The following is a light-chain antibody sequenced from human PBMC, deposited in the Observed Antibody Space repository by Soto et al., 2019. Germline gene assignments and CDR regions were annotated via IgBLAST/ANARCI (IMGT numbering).Light chain of an antibody. CDR2: DVS. Sequence: QSVLTQPASVSGSPGQSITISCTGTSSDVGGYNYVSWYQLHPGKAPKLMIYDVSNRPSGVSSRFSGSKSGNTASLTISGLRAEDEADYYCSSYTSSNTLYLFGTGTKLTVL. J-gene: IGLJ1*01. CDR3: SSYTSSNTLYL. V-gene: IGLV2-14*01. CDR1: SSDVGGYNY.